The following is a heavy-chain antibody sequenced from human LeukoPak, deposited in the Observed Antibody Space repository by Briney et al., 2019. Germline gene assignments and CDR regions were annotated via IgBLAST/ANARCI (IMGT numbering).Heavy chain of an antibody. D-gene: IGHD5-12*01. CDR2: ISYDGSNK. J-gene: IGHJ4*02. V-gene: IGHV3-30-3*01. Sequence: PGGSLRLSCAASGFTFTNYALHWVRQAPGKGLEWVALISYDGSNKFQADSVKGRFTISRDNSKITVYLQMNSLGPEDTAIYYCARETTITRTFDYWGQGTLVTVSS. CDR3: ARETTITRTFDY. CDR1: GFTFTNYA.